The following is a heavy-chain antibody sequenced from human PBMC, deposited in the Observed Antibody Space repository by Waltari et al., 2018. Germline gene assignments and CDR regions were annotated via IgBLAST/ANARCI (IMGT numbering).Heavy chain of an antibody. V-gene: IGHV4-31*03. CDR2: IYFRGST. CDR3: ARDRYNLGLDY. Sequence: QVQLQESGPGLVKPSQTLSLTCTVSGGSISSGGYYWSWIRQHPGKGLEWIGYIYFRGSTYYNPSLKRRVTVSVDTSKNQFSLKLSSVTAADTAVYYCARDRYNLGLDYWGQGTLVTVSS. D-gene: IGHD1-1*01. J-gene: IGHJ4*02. CDR1: GGSISSGGYY.